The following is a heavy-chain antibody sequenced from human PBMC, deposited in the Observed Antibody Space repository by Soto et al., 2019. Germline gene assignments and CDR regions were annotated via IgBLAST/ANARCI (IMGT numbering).Heavy chain of an antibody. CDR1: GFTFSSYA. CDR3: AKSLDYLTPQSIAARPEPMDV. D-gene: IGHD6-6*01. V-gene: IGHV3-23*01. Sequence: GGSLRLSCAASGFTFSSYAMSWVRQAPGKGLEWVSAISGSGGSTYYADSVKGRFTISRDNPKNTLYLQMNSLRAEDTAVYYCAKSLDYLTPQSIAARPEPMDVWGKGTTVTVSS. J-gene: IGHJ6*03. CDR2: ISGSGGST.